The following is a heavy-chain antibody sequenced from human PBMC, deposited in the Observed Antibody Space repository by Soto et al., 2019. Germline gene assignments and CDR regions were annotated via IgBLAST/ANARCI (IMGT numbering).Heavy chain of an antibody. CDR1: GGTFSSYA. D-gene: IGHD3-22*01. J-gene: IGHJ2*01. CDR3: ARSGMIVAYWYFDL. V-gene: IGHV1-69*01. CDR2: IIPIFGTA. Sequence: QVQLVQSGAEVKQPGSSVKVSCKASGGTFSSYAISWVRQAPGKGLEWMGGIIPIFGTANYAQKYQGRVKITAEQSTSTAYMELSSLRSEDTAVYYCARSGMIVAYWYFDLWGRGTLVTVS.